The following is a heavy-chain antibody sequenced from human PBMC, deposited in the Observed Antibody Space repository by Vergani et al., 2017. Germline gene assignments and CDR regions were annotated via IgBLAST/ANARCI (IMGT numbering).Heavy chain of an antibody. CDR3: AREDYVLVYCSCGSCSHDYYYMDV. D-gene: IGHD2-15*01. V-gene: IGHV3-30-3*01. CDR1: GFTFSHYA. J-gene: IGHJ6*03. Sequence: VQMVESGGGLVKPGGSLRLSCVASGFTFSHYAIHWVRQAAGKRLEWVALTSYDGITQHYADSVKGRFTLARDNSKNTLYLQMNSLRAEDQAVYYCAREDYVLVYCSCGSCSHDYYYMDVWGKGTMVTVSS. CDR2: TSYDGITQ.